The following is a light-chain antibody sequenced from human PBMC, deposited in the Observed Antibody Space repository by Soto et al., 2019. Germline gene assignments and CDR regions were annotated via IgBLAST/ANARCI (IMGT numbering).Light chain of an antibody. J-gene: IGKJ2*01. CDR2: GAS. CDR1: QSVSSN. V-gene: IGKV3-15*01. Sequence: EIVMTQSPATLSVSPGERATLSCRASQSVSSNLAWYQQKPGQAPRLLIYGASTRATGIPARFSGRGSGTDLTLTICRLQSEAVEVYYCQQYNNWPPYTFGQGTKLEIK. CDR3: QQYNNWPPYT.